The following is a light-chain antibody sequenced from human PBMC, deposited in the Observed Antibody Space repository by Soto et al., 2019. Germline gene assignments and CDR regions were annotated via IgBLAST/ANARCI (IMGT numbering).Light chain of an antibody. Sequence: QAVVTQPPSASGTPGQRVTISCSGSSSNIATNTVNWYQQLPGTAPKLLIYSNSQRPSGVPDRFSGSKSGTSASLAISGLQSEDEADYYCAAWDDSLNGPVFGGGTQLTVL. CDR3: AAWDDSLNGPV. CDR1: SSNIATNT. CDR2: SNS. V-gene: IGLV1-44*01. J-gene: IGLJ2*01.